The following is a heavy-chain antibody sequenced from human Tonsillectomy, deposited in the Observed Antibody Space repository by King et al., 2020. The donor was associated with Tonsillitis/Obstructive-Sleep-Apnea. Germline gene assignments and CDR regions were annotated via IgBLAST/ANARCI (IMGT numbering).Heavy chain of an antibody. CDR1: GGSISSSSYY. CDR3: ARRWGSFDI. Sequence: LQLQESGPGLVKPSETLSLTCIVSGGSISSSSYYWGWIRQPPGKGLEWIGSIYYTGSTYYNPSLKSRGTISVDTSKNQFSLKLSSVTAADTAVYYWARRWGSFDIWGQGTMVTVSS. J-gene: IGHJ3*02. V-gene: IGHV4-39*01. D-gene: IGHD3-16*01. CDR2: IYYTGST.